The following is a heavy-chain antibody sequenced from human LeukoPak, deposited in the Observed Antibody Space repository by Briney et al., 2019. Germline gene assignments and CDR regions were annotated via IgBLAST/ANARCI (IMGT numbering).Heavy chain of an antibody. CDR1: GGSISSYY. D-gene: IGHD3-3*01. V-gene: IGHV4-59*01. CDR3: ARVLPITIFGVGLWEDYYYYMDV. J-gene: IGHJ6*03. CDR2: IYYSGST. Sequence: SETLSLTCTVSGGSISSYYRSWIRQPPGKGLEWIGYIYYSGSTNYNPSLKSRVTISVDTSKNQFSLKLSSVTAADTAVYYCARVLPITIFGVGLWEDYYYYMDVWGKGTTVTVSS.